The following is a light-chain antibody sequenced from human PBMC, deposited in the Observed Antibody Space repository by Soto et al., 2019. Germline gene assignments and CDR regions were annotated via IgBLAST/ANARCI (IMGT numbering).Light chain of an antibody. CDR3: KQYYSTYRT. J-gene: IGKJ1*01. Sequence: DIVMTQSPDSLAVSLGERATINCKSSQSVLYSSNNKNYLAWYQQKPGQPPKLLIYWASTRESGVPDRFSGIGSGTDLTLTISSLQAEDVAVYYCKQYYSTYRTFGQGTKVEIK. V-gene: IGKV4-1*01. CDR2: WAS. CDR1: QSVLYSSNNKNY.